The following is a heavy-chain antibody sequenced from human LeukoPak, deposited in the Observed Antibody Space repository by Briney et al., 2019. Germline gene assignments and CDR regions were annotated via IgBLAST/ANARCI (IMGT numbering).Heavy chain of an antibody. J-gene: IGHJ4*02. CDR3: ARDGGYYYDY. CDR1: GGSISSGSYY. D-gene: IGHD3-22*01. CDR2: IYTSGST. Sequence: SETLSLTCTVSGGSISSGSYYWSWIRQPAGKGLEWIGRIYTSGSTNYNPSLKSRVTISVDTSENQFSLKLSSVTAADTAVYYCARDGGYYYDYWGQGTLVTVSS. V-gene: IGHV4-61*02.